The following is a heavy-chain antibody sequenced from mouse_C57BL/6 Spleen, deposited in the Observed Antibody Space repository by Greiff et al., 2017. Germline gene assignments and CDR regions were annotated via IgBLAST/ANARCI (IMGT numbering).Heavy chain of an antibody. CDR3: ARSDYDYGAWFAY. D-gene: IGHD2-4*01. CDR2: IYPGSGST. V-gene: IGHV1-55*01. CDR1: GYTFTSYW. Sequence: VQLQQPGAELVKPGASVKMSCKASGYTFTSYWITWVKQRPGQGLEWIGDIYPGSGSTNYNEKFKSKATLTVDTSSSTAYMQLSSLTSADSAVYYCARSDYDYGAWFAYWGQGTLVTVSA. J-gene: IGHJ3*01.